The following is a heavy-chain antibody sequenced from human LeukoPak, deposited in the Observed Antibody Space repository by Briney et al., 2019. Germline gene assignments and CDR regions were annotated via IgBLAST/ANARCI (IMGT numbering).Heavy chain of an antibody. J-gene: IGHJ4*02. CDR3: ARQTCSGGSCYLDY. V-gene: IGHV4-39*01. CDR1: GGSISSSSYY. D-gene: IGHD2-15*01. CDR2: IYYSGST. Sequence: SETLSLTCTVSGGSISSSSYYWGWIRQPPGKGLEWIGSIYYSGSTYYNPSLKSRVTISVDMSKNQFSLKLSSVTAADTAVYYCARQTCSGGSCYLDYWGQGTLVTVSS.